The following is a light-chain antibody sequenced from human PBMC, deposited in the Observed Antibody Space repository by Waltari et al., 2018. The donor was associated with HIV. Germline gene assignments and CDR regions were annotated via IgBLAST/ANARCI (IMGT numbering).Light chain of an antibody. V-gene: IGLV1-47*01. J-gene: IGLJ3*02. Sequence: QSVLTQPPSASGTPGQRVTISCSGSSSNIGSKYVYWYQQLPGTAPKLLIHRNNQRPSGIPDRFSGSKSGTSASLAISGLQSEDEADYYCAAWDDSLNVWVFGGGTKLTVL. CDR3: AAWDDSLNVWV. CDR2: RNN. CDR1: SSNIGSKY.